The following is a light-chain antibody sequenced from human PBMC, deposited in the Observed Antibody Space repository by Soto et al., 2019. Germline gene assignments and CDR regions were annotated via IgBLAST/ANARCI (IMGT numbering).Light chain of an antibody. J-gene: IGLJ3*02. CDR1: SSDVGGYNY. Sequence: QSVLTQPASVSGSPGQSITISCTGTSSDVGGYNYVSWYQHHPGKAPKLMIYDVSIRPSGVSNRFSGSKSGNTASLTISGLQAEDEADYYCTSYTSRSTVVFGGGTKLTVL. CDR2: DVS. CDR3: TSYTSRSTVV. V-gene: IGLV2-14*03.